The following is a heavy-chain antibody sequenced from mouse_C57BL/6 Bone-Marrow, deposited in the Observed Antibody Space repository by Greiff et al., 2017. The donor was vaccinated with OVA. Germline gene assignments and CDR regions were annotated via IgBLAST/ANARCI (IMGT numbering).Heavy chain of an antibody. CDR2: INYDGSST. D-gene: IGHD2-1*01. V-gene: IGHV5-16*01. J-gene: IGHJ1*03. CDR1: GFTFSDYY. CDR3: ARGVSYGNYVPWWYFDV. Sequence: EVQLVESEGGLVQPGSSMKLSCTASGFTFSDYYMAWVRQVPEKGLEWVANINYDGSSTYYLDSLKSRFIISRDNAKNILYLQMSSLKSEDTATYYCARGVSYGNYVPWWYFDVWGTGTTVTVSS.